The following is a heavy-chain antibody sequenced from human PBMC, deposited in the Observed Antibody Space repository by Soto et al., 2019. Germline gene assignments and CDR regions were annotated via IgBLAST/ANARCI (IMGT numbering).Heavy chain of an antibody. CDR2: ISYDGSNK. CDR1: GFTFSSYG. Sequence: PGGSLRLSCTASGFTFSSYGIHWVRQAPGKGLEWVAVISYDGSNKYYADSVKGRFTISRDNSKNTLYLKMNSLRAEDTAVYYCAKDLGGASPQRWKYFQHWGQGTLVTVSS. V-gene: IGHV3-30*18. D-gene: IGHD3-10*01. J-gene: IGHJ1*01. CDR3: AKDLGGASPQRWKYFQH.